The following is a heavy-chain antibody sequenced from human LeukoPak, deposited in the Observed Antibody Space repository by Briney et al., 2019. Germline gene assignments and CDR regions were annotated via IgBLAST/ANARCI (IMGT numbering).Heavy chain of an antibody. CDR3: AKDPPMPTI. D-gene: IGHD2-2*01. Sequence: GRSLRLSCAASGFTFSSYGMHWARQAPGKGLEWVAVISYDGSNKYYADSVKGRFTISRDNSKNTLYLQMNSLRAEDTAVYYCAKDPPMPTIWGQGTLVTVSS. V-gene: IGHV3-30*18. CDR2: ISYDGSNK. CDR1: GFTFSSYG. J-gene: IGHJ4*02.